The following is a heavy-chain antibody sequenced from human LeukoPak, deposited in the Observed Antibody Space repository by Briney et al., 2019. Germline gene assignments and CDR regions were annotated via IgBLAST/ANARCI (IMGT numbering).Heavy chain of an antibody. CDR1: GGSFSGYY. D-gene: IGHD5-12*01. CDR2: INHSGST. Sequence: SETLSLTCAVYGGSFSGYYWSWIRQPPGKGLEWIGEINHSGSTNYNPSLKSRVTISVDTSKNQFSLKLSSVTAADTAVYYCARRSGYATWDVWGKGTTVTISS. J-gene: IGHJ6*04. V-gene: IGHV4-34*01. CDR3: ARRSGYATWDV.